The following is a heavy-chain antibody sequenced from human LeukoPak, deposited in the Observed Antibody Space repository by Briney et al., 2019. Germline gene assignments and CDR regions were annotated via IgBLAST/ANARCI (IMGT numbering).Heavy chain of an antibody. J-gene: IGHJ6*03. V-gene: IGHV1-69*05. Sequence: SVKVSCKASGGTFSSYAISWVRQAPGQGLEWMGGIIPIFGTANYAQKFQGRVTITTDESTSTACMELSSLRSEDTAVYYCARGDRGEAYYYYMDVWGRGTTVTVSS. CDR2: IIPIFGTA. D-gene: IGHD3-10*01. CDR1: GGTFSSYA. CDR3: ARGDRGEAYYYYMDV.